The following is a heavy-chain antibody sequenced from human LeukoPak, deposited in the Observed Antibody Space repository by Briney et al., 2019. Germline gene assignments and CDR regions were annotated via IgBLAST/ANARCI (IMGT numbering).Heavy chain of an antibody. CDR2: INPNSGGT. V-gene: IGHV1-2*02. J-gene: IGHJ4*02. CDR1: GYTFTGYY. CDR3: ARDLLILGESHGY. Sequence: ASVKVSCKASGYTFTGYYMHWVRQAPGQGLEWMGWINPNSGGTNYAQKFQGRVTMTRDTSISTAYMELSRLRSDDTAVYYCARDLLILGESHGYWGQGTLVTVSS. D-gene: IGHD3-10*01.